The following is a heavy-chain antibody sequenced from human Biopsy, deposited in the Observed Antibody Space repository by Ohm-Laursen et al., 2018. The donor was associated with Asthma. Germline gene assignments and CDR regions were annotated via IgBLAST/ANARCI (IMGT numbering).Heavy chain of an antibody. D-gene: IGHD1-26*01. CDR1: GFTFSSYA. J-gene: IGHJ4*02. CDR2: ISYDGSNK. V-gene: IGHV3-30-3*01. Sequence: RSLRLSCTASGFTFSSYAMSWVRQAPGKGLEWVAVISYDGSNKYYADSVKGRFTISRDNSKNTLYLQMNSLRAEDTAVYYCARDAWELQKPYAYYFDYWGQGTLVTVSS. CDR3: ARDAWELQKPYAYYFDY.